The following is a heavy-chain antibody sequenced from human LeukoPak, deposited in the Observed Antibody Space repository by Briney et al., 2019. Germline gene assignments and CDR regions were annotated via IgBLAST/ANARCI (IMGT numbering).Heavy chain of an antibody. Sequence: ASVKVSCTASGYTFTGYYMHWVRQAPGQGLEWMGWINPNSGGTNYAQKFQGRVTMTRDTSISTAYMELSRLRSDDTAVYYCARDLYSSRWINWFDPWGQGTLVTVSS. J-gene: IGHJ5*02. V-gene: IGHV1-2*02. D-gene: IGHD6-13*01. CDR2: INPNSGGT. CDR1: GYTFTGYY. CDR3: ARDLYSSRWINWFDP.